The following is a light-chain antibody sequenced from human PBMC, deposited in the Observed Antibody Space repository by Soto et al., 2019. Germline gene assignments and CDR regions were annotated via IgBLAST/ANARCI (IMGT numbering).Light chain of an antibody. V-gene: IGKV3-11*01. J-gene: IGKJ4*01. Sequence: EVVLTQSPATLSLSPGERATLSCRAGQSVSTFLAWYQQKPGQPPRLLIYDASNRATGTPARFSGSGSGTDFTLTISSLEPEDFAVYNCQQRSDWPQTFGGGTKVEI. CDR2: DAS. CDR1: QSVSTF. CDR3: QQRSDWPQT.